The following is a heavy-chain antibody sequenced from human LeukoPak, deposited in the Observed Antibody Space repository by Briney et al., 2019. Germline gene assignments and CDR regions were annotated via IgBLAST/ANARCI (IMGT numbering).Heavy chain of an antibody. CDR3: VRGERNSGFEF. D-gene: IGHD1-26*01. CDR2: ISRDGSPT. Sequence: PGGSLRLSCAASGFTFSSYSMNWVRQAPGKGLVWVSRISRDGSPTSYADSVQGRFTISRDNAKSTLYLQMNSLSAEDTAVYYCVRGERNSGFEFWGQGTLVTVSS. J-gene: IGHJ4*02. CDR1: GFTFSSYS. V-gene: IGHV3-74*01.